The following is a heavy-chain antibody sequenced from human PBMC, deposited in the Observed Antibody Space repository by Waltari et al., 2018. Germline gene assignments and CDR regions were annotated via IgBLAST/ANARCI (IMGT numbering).Heavy chain of an antibody. Sequence: QVQLVQSGAEVKKPGASVKVSCKASGYTFTSYGISWVRQAPGQGLEWMGWISAYNGNTNEAQKLQGRVTMTTDTSTSTAYMELRSLRSDDTAVYYCVAGYSGYEEPYYYGMDVWGQGTTVTVSS. CDR3: VAGYSGYEEPYYYGMDV. D-gene: IGHD5-12*01. J-gene: IGHJ6*02. CDR1: GYTFTSYG. V-gene: IGHV1-18*01. CDR2: ISAYNGNT.